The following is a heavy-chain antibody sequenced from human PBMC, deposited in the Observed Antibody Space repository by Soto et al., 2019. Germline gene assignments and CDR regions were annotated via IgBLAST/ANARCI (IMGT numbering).Heavy chain of an antibody. V-gene: IGHV3-53*01. D-gene: IGHD2-21*02. J-gene: IGHJ4*02. Sequence: GGSLRVSRTAAGCKVISNYGSWVRQAPGKGLEWVSVIYSGGSTYYADSVKGRFTISRDNSKNTLYLQMNSLRAEDTAVYYCARASFTCGGDCYADYFDYWGQGTLVSVSS. CDR3: ARASFTCGGDCYADYFDY. CDR1: GCKVISNY. CDR2: IYSGGST.